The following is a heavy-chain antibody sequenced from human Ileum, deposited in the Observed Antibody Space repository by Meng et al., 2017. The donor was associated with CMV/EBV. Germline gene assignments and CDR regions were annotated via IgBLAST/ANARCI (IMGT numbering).Heavy chain of an antibody. V-gene: IGHV4-59*01. CDR3: ARIGIYSVFDP. D-gene: IGHD1-14*01. CDR2: IYYSGST. CDR1: GGSISSYY. Sequence: GSLRLSCTVSGGSISSYYWSWIRQPPGKGLEWIGYIYYSGSTNYNPSLKSRVTISVDTSKNQFSLKLSSVTAADTAVYYCARIGIYSVFDPWGQGTQVTVSS. J-gene: IGHJ5*02.